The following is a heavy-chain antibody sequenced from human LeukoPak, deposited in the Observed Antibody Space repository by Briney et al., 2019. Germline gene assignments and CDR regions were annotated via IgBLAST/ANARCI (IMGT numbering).Heavy chain of an antibody. CDR2: ISTTTSYI. CDR3: ARGPDYYDSNGYFDY. D-gene: IGHD3-22*01. Sequence: GGSLRLSCAASGFTFSSYSMNWVRQAPGKGLAWVSSISTTTSYIYDADSVKGRFTISRDNAKNSLYLQMSSLTAEDTAVYYCARGPDYYDSNGYFDYWGQGTLVTVSS. CDR1: GFTFSSYS. J-gene: IGHJ4*02. V-gene: IGHV3-21*01.